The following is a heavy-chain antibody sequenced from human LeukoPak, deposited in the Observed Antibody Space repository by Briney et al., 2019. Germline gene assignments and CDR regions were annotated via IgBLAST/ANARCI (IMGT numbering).Heavy chain of an antibody. CDR3: AGTPKGGYSYGYAGFHYYYYMDV. CDR1: GGSFSGYY. Sequence: SETLSLTCAVYGGSFSGYYWSWIRQPPGKGLEWIGEINHSGSTNYNPSLKSRVTISVDTYKNQFSLKLSSVTAADTAVYYCAGTPKGGYSYGYAGFHYYYYMDVWGKGTTVTVSS. V-gene: IGHV4-34*01. J-gene: IGHJ6*03. D-gene: IGHD5-18*01. CDR2: INHSGST.